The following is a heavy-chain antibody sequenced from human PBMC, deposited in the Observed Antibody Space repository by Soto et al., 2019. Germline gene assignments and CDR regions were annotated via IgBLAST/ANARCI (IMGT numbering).Heavy chain of an antibody. CDR2: IYPGDSDT. CDR3: ARLVGMYYDILTGPNFDY. CDR1: GYSFTSYW. Sequence: GESLKISCKGSGYSFTSYWIGWVRQMPGKGLEWMGIIYPGDSDTRYSPSFQGQVTISADKSISTAYLQWSSLKASDTAMYYCARLVGMYYDILTGPNFDYWGQGTLVTVSS. D-gene: IGHD3-9*01. J-gene: IGHJ4*02. V-gene: IGHV5-51*01.